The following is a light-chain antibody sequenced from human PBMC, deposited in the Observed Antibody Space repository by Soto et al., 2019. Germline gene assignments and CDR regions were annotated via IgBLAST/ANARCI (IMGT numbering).Light chain of an antibody. Sequence: QPVLTQSPSASASLGASVKLTCTLSSGHSTYAIAWHQQQPEKGPRYLMKLNSDGSHTKGDGIPDRFSGSSSGAERYLTISRLQSEDEADYYCQTWGTGMWGVVLGGGTKLTVL. CDR3: QTWGTGMWGVV. CDR1: SGHSTYA. J-gene: IGLJ2*01. CDR2: LNSDGSH. V-gene: IGLV4-69*01.